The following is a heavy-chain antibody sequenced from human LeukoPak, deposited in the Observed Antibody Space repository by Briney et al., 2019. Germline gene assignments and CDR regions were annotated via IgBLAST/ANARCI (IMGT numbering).Heavy chain of an antibody. Sequence: GGSLRLSCAASGFTFSSYAMSWVRQAPGKGLEWVSAISGSGGSTYYADSVKGRFTISRDNSKNTLYLHMSSLRVEDTAVYYCVKALYDSGGYYYAYWGQGTLVTVSS. CDR1: GFTFSSYA. D-gene: IGHD3-22*01. CDR3: VKALYDSGGYYYAY. J-gene: IGHJ4*02. V-gene: IGHV3-23*01. CDR2: ISGSGGST.